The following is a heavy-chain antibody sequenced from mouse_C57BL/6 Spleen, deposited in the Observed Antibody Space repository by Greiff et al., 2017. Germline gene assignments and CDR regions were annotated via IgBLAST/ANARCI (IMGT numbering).Heavy chain of an antibody. CDR1: GYTFTDYN. CDR2: INPNNGGT. J-gene: IGHJ2*01. V-gene: IGHV1-18*01. CDR3: RITTVVEGYYFDY. D-gene: IGHD1-1*01. Sequence: VQLKESGPELVKPGASVKIPCKASGYTFTDYNMDWVKQSHGKSLEWIGDINPNNGGTIYNQKFKGKATLTVDKSSSTAYMELRSLTSEDTAVYYCRITTVVEGYYFDYGGQGTTLTVSS.